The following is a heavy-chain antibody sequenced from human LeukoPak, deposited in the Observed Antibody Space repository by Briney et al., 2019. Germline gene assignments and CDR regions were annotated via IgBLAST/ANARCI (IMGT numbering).Heavy chain of an antibody. CDR1: GFTFSSYW. Sequence: GGSLRLSCAASGFTFSSYWMSWVRQAPGTGLEGVANINQDGNEKYSVDSVKGRFTVSRDNAKNSLYLEMNSLRADDTGVYYCALSMVQGPFSFYYYGVDVWGPGTAVTVSS. CDR3: ALSMVQGPFSFYYYGVDV. D-gene: IGHD3-10*01. V-gene: IGHV3-7*01. CDR2: INQDGNEK. J-gene: IGHJ6*02.